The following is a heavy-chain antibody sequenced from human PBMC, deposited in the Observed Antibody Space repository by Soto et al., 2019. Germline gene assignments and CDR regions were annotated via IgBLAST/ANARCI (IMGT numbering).Heavy chain of an antibody. V-gene: IGHV6-1*01. CDR1: GDRVSSNTAA. Sequence: SQTLSLTFAISGDRVSSNTAAWNWISSSPSRGLECLGRTYYSSNWRHDYAVSVKSRITVNPDTSKNNFSLQLNSVTADDTAVYHCARGVAGTGFDLWGQGTLVTVSS. J-gene: IGHJ4*02. CDR3: ARGVAGTGFDL. D-gene: IGHD6-19*01. CDR2: TYYSSNWRH.